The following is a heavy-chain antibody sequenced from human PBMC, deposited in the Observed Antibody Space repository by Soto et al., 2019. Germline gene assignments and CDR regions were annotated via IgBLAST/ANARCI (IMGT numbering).Heavy chain of an antibody. CDR1: GFTFSSYA. J-gene: IGHJ3*01. CDR2: ISASGGRT. D-gene: IGHD1-26*01. Sequence: GGSLRLSCAASGFTFSSYAMSWVRQAPGKGLEWVSGISASGGRTYYADPVKGRFTISRDNSKNTMYLQMNSLRVEDTAVYKCAKDWDLLRAFDLWGQGTMVT. CDR3: AKDWDLLRAFDL. V-gene: IGHV3-23*01.